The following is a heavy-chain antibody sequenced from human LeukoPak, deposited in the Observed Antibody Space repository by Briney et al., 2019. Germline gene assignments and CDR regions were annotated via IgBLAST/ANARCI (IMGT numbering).Heavy chain of an antibody. D-gene: IGHD2-8*01. J-gene: IGHJ4*02. CDR2: INPNRGGT. CDR3: ARHPRVHFDS. CDR1: GYTFIGYH. V-gene: IGHV1-2*02. Sequence: GASVKVSCKASGYTFIGYHIHWVRQAPGQGLEWMGWINPNRGGTNLAQKFQGRVIMTRDTSISTAYMEVTRLRSDDTNIYYSARHPRVHFDSWGQGTLVTVSS.